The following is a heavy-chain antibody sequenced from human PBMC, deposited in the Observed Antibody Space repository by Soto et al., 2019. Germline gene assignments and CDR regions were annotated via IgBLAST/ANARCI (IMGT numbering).Heavy chain of an antibody. CDR2: IYHSGST. CDR1: GGSISSGGYS. Sequence: SETLSLTCAFSGGSISSGGYSLSWIRQPPGKGLEWIGYIYHSGSTYYNPSLKSRVTISVDRSKNQFSLKLSSVTAADTAVYYCARDLGGWPDYWGQGTLVTVSS. J-gene: IGHJ4*02. D-gene: IGHD2-15*01. V-gene: IGHV4-30-2*01. CDR3: ARDLGGWPDY.